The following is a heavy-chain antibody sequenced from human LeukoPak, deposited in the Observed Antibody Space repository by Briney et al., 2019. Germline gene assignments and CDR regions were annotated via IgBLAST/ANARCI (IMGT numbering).Heavy chain of an antibody. CDR3: ARPGLAYCGADCYSTEGYYFDY. CDR1: GENFSIYF. CDR2: INHGGST. V-gene: IGHV4-34*01. J-gene: IGHJ4*02. D-gene: IGHD2-21*01. Sequence: SETLSLTCAVYGENFSIYFYSWICQPPGKGLEWIGEINHGGSTSYNPSLKSRVTISVDTSKNQFSLRLSSVTAADTAMYYCARPGLAYCGADCYSTEGYYFDYWSQGTLVTVSS.